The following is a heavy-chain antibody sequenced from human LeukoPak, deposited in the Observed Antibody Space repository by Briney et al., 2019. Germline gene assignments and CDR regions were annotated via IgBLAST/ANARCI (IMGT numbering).Heavy chain of an antibody. J-gene: IGHJ6*04. Sequence: GGSLRLSCAASRFTFSSYGMHWVRQAPGKGLEWVAYVQYDGSNEQYADSVKGRFTISRDNAKNSLYLQMNSLRAEDTAVYYCAELGITMIGGVWGKGTTVTISS. CDR1: RFTFSSYG. CDR2: VQYDGSNE. CDR3: AELGITMIGGV. D-gene: IGHD3-10*02. V-gene: IGHV3-30*02.